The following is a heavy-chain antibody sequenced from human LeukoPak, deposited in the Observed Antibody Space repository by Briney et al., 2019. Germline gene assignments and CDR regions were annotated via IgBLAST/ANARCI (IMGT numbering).Heavy chain of an antibody. CDR3: ATAATHGLYHFDY. J-gene: IGHJ4*02. Sequence: SVKVSCKASGFTFTTSAMQWVRQARGQRLEWIGWIVVGSGNANYAQKFQERVTITRDMSTSTAYMYLSSLRSEDTAVYYCATAATHGLYHFDYWGQGTLVTVSS. D-gene: IGHD2-2*02. V-gene: IGHV1-58*02. CDR1: GFTFTTSA. CDR2: IVVGSGNA.